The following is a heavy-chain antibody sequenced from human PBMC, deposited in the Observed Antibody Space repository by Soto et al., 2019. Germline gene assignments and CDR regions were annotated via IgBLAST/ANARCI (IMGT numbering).Heavy chain of an antibody. CDR3: TTRGMASVYYYGIDV. Sequence: PGGSLRLSCAASGFTFSNAWMSWVRQAPGKGLEWVGRIKSKTDGGTTDYAAPVKGRFTISRDDSKNTLYLQMNSLKTEDTAVYYCTTRGMASVYYYGIDVWGQGTTFTVSS. D-gene: IGHD3-10*01. CDR2: IKSKTDGGTT. V-gene: IGHV3-15*01. J-gene: IGHJ6*02. CDR1: GFTFSNAW.